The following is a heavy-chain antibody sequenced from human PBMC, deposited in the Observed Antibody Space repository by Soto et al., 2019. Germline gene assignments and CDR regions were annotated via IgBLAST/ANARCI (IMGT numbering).Heavy chain of an antibody. Sequence: GGSLRLSCTTSGFTFSSYAMSWVRQAPGKGLEWVSAISGSGGSTYYADSVKGRFTISRDNSKNTLYLQMNSLRAEDTAVYYCAKDYDSSGYPSFDPWGQGTLVTVSS. CDR2: ISGSGGST. CDR1: GFTFSSYA. D-gene: IGHD3-22*01. V-gene: IGHV3-23*01. J-gene: IGHJ5*02. CDR3: AKDYDSSGYPSFDP.